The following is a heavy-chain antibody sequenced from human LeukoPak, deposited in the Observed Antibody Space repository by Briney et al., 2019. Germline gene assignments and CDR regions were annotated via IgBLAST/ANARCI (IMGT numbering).Heavy chain of an antibody. Sequence: GGSLRLSCAASGFTFSSYVMSWVRQAPGKGLEWVSAISDSGGGTWYADSVKGRFTISRDNSKNTLYLQTHSLRAEDTAVYYCATYRGYPVDYWGQGTLVTVSS. CDR2: ISDSGGGT. D-gene: IGHD6-13*01. V-gene: IGHV3-23*01. J-gene: IGHJ4*02. CDR3: ATYRGYPVDY. CDR1: GFTFSSYV.